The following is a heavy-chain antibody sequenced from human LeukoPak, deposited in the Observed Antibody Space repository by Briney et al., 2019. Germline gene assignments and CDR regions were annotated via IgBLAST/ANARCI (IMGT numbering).Heavy chain of an antibody. CDR3: ARAVSGWYGP. CDR2: INHSGST. V-gene: IGHV4-34*01. Sequence: SETLSLTCAVYGGSFSGYYWSWIRQPPGKGLEWIGEINHSGSTNYNPSLKSRVTISVDTSKNQLSLKLSSVTAADTAVYYCARAVSGWYGPWGQGTLVTVSS. D-gene: IGHD6-19*01. CDR1: GGSFSGYY. J-gene: IGHJ4*02.